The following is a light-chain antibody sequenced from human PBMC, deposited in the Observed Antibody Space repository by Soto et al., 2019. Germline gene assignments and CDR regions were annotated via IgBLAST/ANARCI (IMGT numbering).Light chain of an antibody. CDR3: QSYDTSLSGAV. J-gene: IGLJ7*01. Sequence: QSVLTQPPSVSGAPGQRVTISCTGSYSNIGAGYDVHWFQQLPGTAPKLLIYGNTNRPSGVPDRFSGSKSGTSASLVITGLQAEDEADYYCQSYDTSLSGAVFGGGTQLTVL. V-gene: IGLV1-40*01. CDR2: GNT. CDR1: YSNIGAGYD.